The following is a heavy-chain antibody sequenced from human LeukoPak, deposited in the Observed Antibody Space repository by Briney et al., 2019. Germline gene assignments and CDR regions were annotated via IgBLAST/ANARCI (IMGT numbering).Heavy chain of an antibody. Sequence: PSETLSLTCTVSGGSINSDDYYWHWIRQPPGKGLEWIGYIYYSGTTYYNPSLKSRVTISLDTSKIQFSLRLTSVTAADSAVYYCARTYYYGPEGLTEFHSWGQGTRVTVSS. CDR2: IYYSGTT. J-gene: IGHJ4*02. D-gene: IGHD3-10*01. CDR1: GGSINSDDYY. V-gene: IGHV4-30-4*01. CDR3: ARTYYYGPEGLTEFHS.